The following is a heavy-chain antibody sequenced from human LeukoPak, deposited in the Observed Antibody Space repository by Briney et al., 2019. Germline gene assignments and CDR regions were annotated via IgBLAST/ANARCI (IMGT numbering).Heavy chain of an antibody. V-gene: IGHV1-8*03. CDR1: GYTFSSYG. CDR3: ATPGGSSSYGFDY. D-gene: IGHD6-6*01. Sequence: ASVKVSCKASGYTFSSYGFSWVRQATGQGLEWMGWMNPNSGNTGYAQKFQGRVTITRNTSISTAYMELSSLRSEDTAVYYCATPGGSSSYGFDYWGQGTLVTVSS. CDR2: MNPNSGNT. J-gene: IGHJ4*02.